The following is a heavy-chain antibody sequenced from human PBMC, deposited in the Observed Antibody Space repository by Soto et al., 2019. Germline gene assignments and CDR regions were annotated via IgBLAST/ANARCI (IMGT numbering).Heavy chain of an antibody. Sequence: SETLSLTCAVSGGSISSTNWWSWVRQPPGKGLEWIGEIYFSGTTKFNRSLKSRISMLVDKSKNHFSLTLTSVTAADTAVYYCGRAGSRFYGMDVWGQGTTVTVSS. J-gene: IGHJ6*02. V-gene: IGHV4-4*02. CDR1: GGSISSTNW. CDR3: GRAGSRFYGMDV. CDR2: IYFSGTT.